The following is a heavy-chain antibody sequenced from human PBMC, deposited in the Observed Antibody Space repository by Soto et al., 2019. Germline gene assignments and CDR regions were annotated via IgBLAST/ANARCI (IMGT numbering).Heavy chain of an antibody. D-gene: IGHD2-15*01. V-gene: IGHV3-23*01. CDR1: GFTFSTYA. Sequence: PGGSLRLSCAASGFTFSTYAMAWVRQAPGKGLEWVSGVSASGLNTDYADPVKGRFYISRDNSKSTLYLQMNSLRREDTSVYYCAREYSLAVVAPGDWGQGSLVTVSS. CDR2: VSASGLNT. CDR3: AREYSLAVVAPGD. J-gene: IGHJ4*02.